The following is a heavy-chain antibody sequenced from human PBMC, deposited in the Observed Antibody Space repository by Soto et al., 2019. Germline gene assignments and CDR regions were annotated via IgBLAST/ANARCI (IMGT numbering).Heavy chain of an antibody. CDR1: GFTFNNYA. J-gene: IGHJ4*02. CDR3: AKGRGGSGSLTPRVDF. D-gene: IGHD3-10*01. CDR2: ISGGGDTT. V-gene: IGHV3-23*01. Sequence: EVQLLESGGGLVQHGGSLRLSCAASGFTFNNYAMTWVRQAPGKGLEWVSAISGGGDTTSYADSVKARFTVSRDGSKNALYLQMSSLRAEDTALYYCAKGRGGSGSLTPRVDFWGQGTLVTVSS.